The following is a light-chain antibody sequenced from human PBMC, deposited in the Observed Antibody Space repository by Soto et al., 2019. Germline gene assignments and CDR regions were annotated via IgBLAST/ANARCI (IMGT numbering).Light chain of an antibody. CDR1: QGITVY. Sequence: DIRMTQSPSSLSASVGDRVAITCRAGQGITVYLNWHQQKPGKAPKLLISTASSLQSGVPSRFSGSRSGTDFTLTIGSLQPEDFATYYCPQACSVPPTFGQGTTLEL. CDR3: PQACSVPPT. V-gene: IGKV1-39*01. J-gene: IGKJ2*01. CDR2: TAS.